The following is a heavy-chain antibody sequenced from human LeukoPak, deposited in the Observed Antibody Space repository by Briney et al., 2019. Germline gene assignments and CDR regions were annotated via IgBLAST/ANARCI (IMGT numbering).Heavy chain of an antibody. Sequence: GGSLRLSCVASGFTFTDHPMNWVRQAPGKGLEWVSSISSSTSYIYYADSVKGRFTISKDNAKNSLYLQMNSLRAEDTAVYYCARAGGSTVSHSDYWGQGTLVTVSS. CDR2: ISSSTSYI. CDR1: GFTFTDHP. J-gene: IGHJ4*02. CDR3: ARAGGSTVSHSDY. D-gene: IGHD4-17*01. V-gene: IGHV3-21*01.